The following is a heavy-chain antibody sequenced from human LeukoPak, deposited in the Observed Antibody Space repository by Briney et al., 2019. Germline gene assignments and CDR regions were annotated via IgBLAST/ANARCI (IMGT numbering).Heavy chain of an antibody. CDR2: IRYDGANN. D-gene: IGHD2-15*01. Sequence: GGSLRLSCAASGFTFSSYGMDWVRQVQGKGMGWEAFIRYDGANNYYADSVNGRFTISRDNSKNTLYLQMNSLRGEDTAVYYCAKDRVVSTEPAAFDVWGRGTMVTVSS. V-gene: IGHV3-30*02. CDR3: AKDRVVSTEPAAFDV. CDR1: GFTFSSYG. J-gene: IGHJ3*01.